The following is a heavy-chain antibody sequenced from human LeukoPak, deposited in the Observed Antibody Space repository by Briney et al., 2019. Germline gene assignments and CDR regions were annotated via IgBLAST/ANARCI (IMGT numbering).Heavy chain of an antibody. D-gene: IGHD6-13*01. Sequence: PSETLSLTRTVSGGSISSYYWSWIRQPPGKGLEWIGYIYYSGSTNYNPSLKSRVTISVDTSKNQFSLKLSSVTAADTAVYYCARTIAAAGSNYYYGMDVWGQGTTVTVSS. J-gene: IGHJ6*02. CDR3: ARTIAAAGSNYYYGMDV. CDR1: GGSISSYY. V-gene: IGHV4-59*01. CDR2: IYYSGST.